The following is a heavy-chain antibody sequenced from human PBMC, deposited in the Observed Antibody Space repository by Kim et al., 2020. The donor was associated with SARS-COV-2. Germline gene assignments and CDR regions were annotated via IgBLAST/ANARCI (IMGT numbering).Heavy chain of an antibody. D-gene: IGHD2-2*01. CDR3: AKDRYQLLSDYYYMDV. J-gene: IGHJ6*03. CDR2: ISYDGSNK. V-gene: IGHV3-30*18. Sequence: LSLTCAASGFTFSSYGMHWVRQAPGKGLEWVAVISYDGSNKYYADSVKGRFTISRDNSKNTLYLQMNSLRAEDTAVYYCAKDRYQLLSDYYYMDVWGKGTTVTVSS. CDR1: GFTFSSYG.